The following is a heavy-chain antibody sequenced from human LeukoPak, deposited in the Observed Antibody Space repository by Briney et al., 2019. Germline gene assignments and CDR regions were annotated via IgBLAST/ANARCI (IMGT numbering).Heavy chain of an antibody. CDR2: IIPIFGTA. J-gene: IGHJ5*02. CDR3: ARPERDSSGFDP. D-gene: IGHD3-22*01. CDR1: GGTFSSYA. V-gene: IGHV1-69*13. Sequence: GASVKVSCKASGGTFSSYAISWVRQAPGQGLEWMGGIIPIFGTANYAQKFQGRVTITADESTSTAYMELSSLRSEDTAVYYCARPERDSSGFDPWGQGTLVTVSS.